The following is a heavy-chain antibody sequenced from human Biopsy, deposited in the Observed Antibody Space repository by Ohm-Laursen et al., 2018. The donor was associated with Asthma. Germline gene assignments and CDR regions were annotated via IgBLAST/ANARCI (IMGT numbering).Heavy chain of an antibody. CDR3: VRDKVVVVPGSKGPTDWFDP. D-gene: IGHD2-15*01. Sequence: ASVKVSCKASGYTFSNYAISWVRQAPGQGLEWMGWISGYNGDTKFAQNVKGRLTLTTDTSTSTAYMELRSLTSDDTAVYYCVRDKVVVVPGSKGPTDWFDPWGQGTLVTVSS. V-gene: IGHV1-18*04. CDR2: ISGYNGDT. J-gene: IGHJ5*02. CDR1: GYTFSNYA.